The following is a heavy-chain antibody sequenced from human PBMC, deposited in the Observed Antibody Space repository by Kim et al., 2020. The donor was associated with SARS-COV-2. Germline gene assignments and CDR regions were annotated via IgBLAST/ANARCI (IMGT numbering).Heavy chain of an antibody. CDR1: GYTFTSYY. D-gene: IGHD2-21*02. J-gene: IGHJ6*02. Sequence: ASVKVSCKASGYTFTSYYMHWVRQAPGQGLEWMGIIIPSGGSTSYAQKFQGRVTMTMDTSTSTVYMELSSLRSDDTAVYYCARATASDYYYGMDVWGQGTTVTVSS. V-gene: IGHV1-46*01. CDR3: ARATASDYYYGMDV. CDR2: IIPSGGST.